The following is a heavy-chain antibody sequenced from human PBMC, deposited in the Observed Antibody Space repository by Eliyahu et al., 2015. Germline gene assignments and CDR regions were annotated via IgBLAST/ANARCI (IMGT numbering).Heavy chain of an antibody. J-gene: IGHJ4*02. V-gene: IGHV4-4*02. D-gene: IGHD6-6*01. CDR1: GGSISSTTW. CDR3: ASRTIAARPSYFDY. CDR2: IYHNGST. Sequence: QVQLQESGPRLVKPSGTLSLTCAVSGGSISSTTWWSWVRQPPGKGLEWIGEIYHNGSTNYNPSLKSRVTISVDKSKSQFSLNLSSVTAADTAVYYCASRTIAARPSYFDYWGQGTLVTVSS.